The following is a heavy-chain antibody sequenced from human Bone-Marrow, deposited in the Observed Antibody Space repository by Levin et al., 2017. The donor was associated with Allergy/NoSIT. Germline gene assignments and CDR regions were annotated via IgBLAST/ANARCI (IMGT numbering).Heavy chain of an antibody. CDR3: AKEEVAFHL. CDR1: GFPFRNYA. Sequence: PGGSLRLSCTASGFPFRNYAIHWVRQAPGKGPEWVAHIAYDGFNKRYIDSVKGRFAISRDNSKDTVYLQMNSLTTEDTALYYCAKEEVAFHLWGQGTMVVVSS. CDR2: IAYDGFNK. V-gene: IGHV3-30*18. J-gene: IGHJ3*01.